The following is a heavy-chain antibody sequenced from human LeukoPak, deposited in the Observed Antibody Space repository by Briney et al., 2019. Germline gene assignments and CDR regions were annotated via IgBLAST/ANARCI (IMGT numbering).Heavy chain of an antibody. CDR1: GGSFSGYY. J-gene: IGHJ4*02. CDR2: INHSGST. Sequence: PSETLSLTCAVYGGSFSGYYWSWIRQPPGKGLEWIGEINHSGSTNYNPSLKSRVTISVDTSKNQFSLKLGSVTAADTAVYYCARGGGYSYGEIDYWGQGTLVTVSS. CDR3: ARGGGYSYGEIDY. V-gene: IGHV4-34*01. D-gene: IGHD5-18*01.